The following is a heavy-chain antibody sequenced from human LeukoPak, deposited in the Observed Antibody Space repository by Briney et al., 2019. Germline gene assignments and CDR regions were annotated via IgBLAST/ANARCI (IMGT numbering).Heavy chain of an antibody. Sequence: GGSLRLSCAASGITFSSYWMDWVRQAPGKGLEWVANIKHDESEKNYLDSVKGRFTISRDNAQNSLYLQMNGLRVEDTAVYYCTRRLDDWGQGTLVTVSS. CDR3: TRRLDD. D-gene: IGHD3-16*01. CDR1: GITFSSYW. V-gene: IGHV3-7*01. J-gene: IGHJ4*02. CDR2: IKHDESEK.